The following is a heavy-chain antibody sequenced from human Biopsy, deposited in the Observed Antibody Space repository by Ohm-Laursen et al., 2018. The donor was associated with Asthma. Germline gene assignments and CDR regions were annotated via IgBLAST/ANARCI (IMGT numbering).Heavy chain of an antibody. Sequence: SLRLSCTASGFSFSNFAIHRVRQAPGKGLEWVGVISKDASTQDYADSVKGRFTMARDNSKNTLDLQMNSLREEDTAVYYCVRDGTGDAFDIWGQGTVVSVSS. CDR1: GFSFSNFA. CDR2: ISKDASTQ. J-gene: IGHJ3*02. CDR3: VRDGTGDAFDI. V-gene: IGHV3-30*01. D-gene: IGHD1-1*01.